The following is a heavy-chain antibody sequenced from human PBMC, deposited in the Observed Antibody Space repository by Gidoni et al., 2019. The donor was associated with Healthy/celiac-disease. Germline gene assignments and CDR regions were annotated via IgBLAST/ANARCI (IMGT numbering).Heavy chain of an antibody. V-gene: IGHV1-18*01. D-gene: IGHD2-15*01. J-gene: IGHJ4*02. CDR3: ARDFPDIVVVVAATPLDY. CDR1: VYTFTSHG. CDR2: ITAYSGNT. Sequence: QVQLVQSGAVVKKPGDSVKVSCKAPVYTFTSHGISWVRQAPGQGLEWMGWITAYSGNTNYAQKLQGRVTMTTDTSTSTAYMELRSLRSDDTAVYYCARDFPDIVVVVAATPLDYWGQGTLVTVSS.